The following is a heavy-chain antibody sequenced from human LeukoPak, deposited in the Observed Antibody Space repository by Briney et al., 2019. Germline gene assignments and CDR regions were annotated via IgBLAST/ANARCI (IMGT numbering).Heavy chain of an antibody. V-gene: IGHV1-18*01. J-gene: IGHJ2*01. CDR3: ARGHYYDSSGYNWYFDL. CDR1: GYTFTSYG. Sequence: GASVKVSCTASGYTFTSYGISWVRQAPGQGLEWMGWISAYNGNTNYAQKLQGRVTMTTDTSTSTAYMELRSLRSDDTAVYYCARGHYYDSSGYNWYFDLWGRGTLVTVSS. CDR2: ISAYNGNT. D-gene: IGHD3-22*01.